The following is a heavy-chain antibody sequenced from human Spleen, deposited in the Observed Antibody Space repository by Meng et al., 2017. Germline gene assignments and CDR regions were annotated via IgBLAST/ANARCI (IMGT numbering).Heavy chain of an antibody. D-gene: IGHD2-21*02. J-gene: IGHJ3*02. CDR3: ARDGRFCGGDCSDAFDI. CDR1: GGSISTNNW. Sequence: SETLSLTCAVPGGSISTNNWWNWVRQPPGKGLEWIGEIYHSGSTNYNPSLKGRVTISVDKSKNQFSLKLDSVTAADTAVYYCARDGRFCGGDCSDAFDIWGQGTLVTVSS. CDR2: IYHSGST. V-gene: IGHV4-4*02.